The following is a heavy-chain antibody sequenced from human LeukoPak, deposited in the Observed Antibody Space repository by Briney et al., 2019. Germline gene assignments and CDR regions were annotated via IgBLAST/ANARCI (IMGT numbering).Heavy chain of an antibody. CDR2: IYYSGST. D-gene: IGHD2/OR15-2a*01. CDR3: ARVSRESNYVGY. V-gene: IGHV4-30-4*01. Sequence: PSETLSLTCTVSGGSISSGDYYWSWIRQPPGKGLEWIGYIYYSGSTYYNPSLKSRVTISVDTSKNQFSLKLSSVTAAYTAVYYCARVSRESNYVGYWGQGTLVTVSS. J-gene: IGHJ4*02. CDR1: GGSISSGDYY.